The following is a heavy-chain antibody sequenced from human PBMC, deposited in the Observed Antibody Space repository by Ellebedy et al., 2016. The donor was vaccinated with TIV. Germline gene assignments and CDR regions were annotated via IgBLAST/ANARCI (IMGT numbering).Heavy chain of an antibody. V-gene: IGHV3-7*03. CDR2: IKQDGSEK. CDR1: GFTFSSYW. D-gene: IGHD4-17*01. J-gene: IGHJ4*02. CDR3: ARDFSGDTLFDY. Sequence: GESLKISCAASGFTFSSYWMSWVRQAPGKGLEWVANIKQDGSEKYYVDSVKGRFTISRDNAKNSLYLQMNSLRAEDTAVYYCARDFSGDTLFDYWGQGTLVTVSS.